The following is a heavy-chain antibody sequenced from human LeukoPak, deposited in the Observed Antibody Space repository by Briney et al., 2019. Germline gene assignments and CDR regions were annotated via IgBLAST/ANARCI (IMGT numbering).Heavy chain of an antibody. CDR2: IYYSGST. V-gene: IGHV4-59*01. Sequence: PSETLSLTCTVSGGSISSYYWSWIRQPPGKGLEWIGYIYYSGSTNYNPSLKSRVTISVDTSKNQFSLKLSSVTAADMAVYYCARILWFGTIIAFDIWGQGTMVTVSS. J-gene: IGHJ3*02. CDR1: GGSISSYY. CDR3: ARILWFGTIIAFDI. D-gene: IGHD3-10*01.